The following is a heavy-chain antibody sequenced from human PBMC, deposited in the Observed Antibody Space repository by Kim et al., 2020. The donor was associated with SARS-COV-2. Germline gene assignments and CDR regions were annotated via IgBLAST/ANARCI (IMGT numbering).Heavy chain of an antibody. D-gene: IGHD2-2*01. CDR3: ARDLSIVVVPGKDWFDP. J-gene: IGHJ5*02. Sequence: GGSLRLSCAASGFTFSDYYMSWIRQAPGKGLEWVSYISSSSSYTYYADSVKGRFTISRDNAKNSLYLQMNSLRAEDTAVYYCARDLSIVVVPGKDWFDPWGQGTLVTVSS. V-gene: IGHV3-11*06. CDR2: ISSSSSYT. CDR1: GFTFSDYY.